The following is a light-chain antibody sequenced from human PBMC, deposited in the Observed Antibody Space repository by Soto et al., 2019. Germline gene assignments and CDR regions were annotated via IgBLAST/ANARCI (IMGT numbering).Light chain of an antibody. CDR3: QQDNNLPCT. CDR1: QGISSW. Sequence: DVLMTQSPSTLSVSLGERAIITCRASQGISSWLAWYQQKPGKAPKLLIYGASTLESGIPSRFSGSGSGTDFTLTISSLQSEDFAAYYCQQDNNLPCTFGEGTKVDI. CDR2: GAS. J-gene: IGKJ4*02. V-gene: IGKV1-12*01.